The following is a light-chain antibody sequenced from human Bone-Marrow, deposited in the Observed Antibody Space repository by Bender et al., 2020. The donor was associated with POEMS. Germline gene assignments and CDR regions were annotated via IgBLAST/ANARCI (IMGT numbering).Light chain of an antibody. CDR2: EDS. V-gene: IGLV2-23*01. Sequence: QSALTQPASVSGSPGQSITISCTGTRSDIGGFKLVSWYQQHPGKAPKLMIYEDSLRPSGVSSRFSGSKSGNTASLTISGLQAEDEADYYCCSFASSGTWVFGGGTELSVL. CDR1: RSDIGGFKL. CDR3: CSFASSGTWV. J-gene: IGLJ3*02.